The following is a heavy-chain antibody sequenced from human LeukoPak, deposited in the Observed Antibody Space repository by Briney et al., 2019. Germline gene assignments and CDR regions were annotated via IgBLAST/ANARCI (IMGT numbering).Heavy chain of an antibody. V-gene: IGHV1-69*05. D-gene: IGHD6-19*01. J-gene: IGHJ3*02. Sequence: GASVKVSCKAPGGTFSSYAISWVRQAPGQGLEWMGRIIPIFGTANYAQKFQGRVTITTDESTSTAYMELSSLRSEDTAVYYCATATDHSSGWLDAFDIWGQGTMVTVSS. CDR2: IIPIFGTA. CDR1: GGTFSSYA. CDR3: ATATDHSSGWLDAFDI.